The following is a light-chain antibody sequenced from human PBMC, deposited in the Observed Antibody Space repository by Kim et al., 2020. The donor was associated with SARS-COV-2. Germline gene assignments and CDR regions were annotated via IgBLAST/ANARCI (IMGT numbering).Light chain of an antibody. V-gene: IGLV2-14*03. CDR2: DVS. CDR3: SSYTSSSTLEV. CDR1: SRDGGGYNY. Sequence: QSSTLTCTGTSRDGGGYNYVSWYQQHPGKAPKLMIYDVSNRPSGVSNRFSGSKSGNTASLTISGLQAEDEADYYCSSYTSSSTLEVFGTGTKVTVL. J-gene: IGLJ1*01.